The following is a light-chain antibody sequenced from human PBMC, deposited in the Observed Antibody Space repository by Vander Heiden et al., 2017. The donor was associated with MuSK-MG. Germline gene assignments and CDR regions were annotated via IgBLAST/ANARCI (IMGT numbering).Light chain of an antibody. CDR1: QDIANY. J-gene: IGKJ4*01. Sequence: DIQMTQSPSSLSASVGDRVTITCQTSQDIANYLNWYQQKPGKAPKLLIRDASNWQSGVPSRFSGSGSGTHFTFTISSLQPEDTATYYWQQYDTLLTFGGGTKVEIK. CDR3: QQYDTLLT. CDR2: DAS. V-gene: IGKV1-33*01.